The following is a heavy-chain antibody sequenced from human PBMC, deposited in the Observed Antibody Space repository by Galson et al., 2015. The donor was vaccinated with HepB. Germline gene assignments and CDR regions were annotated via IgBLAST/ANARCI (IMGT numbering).Heavy chain of an antibody. Sequence: SVKVSCKASGGTFSSYAISWVRQAPGQGLEWMGGIIPIFGTANYAQKFQGRVTITADESTSTAYMELSSLRSEDTAVYYCASRSPNIAARPSPGLNNYYYYGMDVWGQGTTVTVSS. CDR3: ASRSPNIAARPSPGLNNYYYYGMDV. J-gene: IGHJ6*02. CDR2: IIPIFGTA. CDR1: GGTFSSYA. D-gene: IGHD6-6*01. V-gene: IGHV1-69*13.